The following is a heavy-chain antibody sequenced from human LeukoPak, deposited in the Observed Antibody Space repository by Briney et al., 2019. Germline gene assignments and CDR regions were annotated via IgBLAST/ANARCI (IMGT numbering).Heavy chain of an antibody. Sequence: ASVKVSCKASGYTFTSYGISWVRQAPGQGLEWMGWISAYNGNTNYAQKLQGRVTMTTDTSTSTAYMELRSLRSDDTAVYHCARNVLRYFDWLPRQDYWGQGTLVTVSS. CDR1: GYTFTSYG. D-gene: IGHD3-9*01. J-gene: IGHJ4*02. CDR2: ISAYNGNT. V-gene: IGHV1-18*01. CDR3: ARNVLRYFDWLPRQDY.